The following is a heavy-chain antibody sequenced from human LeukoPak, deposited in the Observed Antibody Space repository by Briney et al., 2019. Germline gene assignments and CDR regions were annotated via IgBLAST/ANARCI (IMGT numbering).Heavy chain of an antibody. J-gene: IGHJ3*02. CDR3: ARPDDYGGKPAAFDI. CDR2: IYPGDSDT. D-gene: IGHD4-23*01. CDR1: GYTFITYW. V-gene: IGHV5-51*01. Sequence: RESLTLSCKGSGYTFITYWIGWVRQMPGKGLEWMGIIYPGDSDTRYSPSFRGQVTISADKSINTAYLQWSSLKASDTAMYYCARPDDYGGKPAAFDIWGQGTMVTVSS.